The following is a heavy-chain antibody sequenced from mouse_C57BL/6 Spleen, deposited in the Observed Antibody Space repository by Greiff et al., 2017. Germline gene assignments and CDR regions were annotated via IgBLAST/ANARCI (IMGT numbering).Heavy chain of an antibody. D-gene: IGHD1-1*01. J-gene: IGHJ3*01. CDR2: ILPGSGST. CDR1: GYTFTGYW. Sequence: VQVVESGAELMKPGASVKLSCKATGYTFTGYWIEWVKQRPGHGLEWIGEILPGSGSTNYNEKFKGKATFTADTSSHTAYMQLSSLTTEDSAIYYCARGGIFTTVVARGFAYWGQGTLVTVSA. CDR3: ARGGIFTTVVARGFAY. V-gene: IGHV1-9*01.